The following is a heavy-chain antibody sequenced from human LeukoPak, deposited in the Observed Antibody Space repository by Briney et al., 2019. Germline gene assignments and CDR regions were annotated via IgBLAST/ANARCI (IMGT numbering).Heavy chain of an antibody. CDR3: ARIGEYG. CDR1: GSTFTSYD. D-gene: IGHD4-17*01. CDR2: MNSNSGNT. Sequence: ASVRASCKASGSTFTSYDIIWVRQATGQGLKWMGWMNSNSGNTGYAQKFQGRVTMTRNTSISTAYMELSSLRSEDRAVYYCARIGEYGWGQGTLVTVSS. J-gene: IGHJ4*02. V-gene: IGHV1-8*01.